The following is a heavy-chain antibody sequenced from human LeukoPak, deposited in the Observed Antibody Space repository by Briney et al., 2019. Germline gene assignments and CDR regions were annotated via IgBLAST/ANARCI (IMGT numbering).Heavy chain of an antibody. CDR3: AKDAPYDFWSGYDAFDI. D-gene: IGHD3-3*01. Sequence: PGGSLRLSCAASGFTFSSYAMSWVRQAPGKGLEWVSAISGSGGSTHYADSVKGRFTISRDNSKNTLYLQMNSLRAEDTAVYYCAKDAPYDFWSGYDAFDIWGQGTMVTVSS. CDR1: GFTFSSYA. CDR2: ISGSGGST. V-gene: IGHV3-23*01. J-gene: IGHJ3*02.